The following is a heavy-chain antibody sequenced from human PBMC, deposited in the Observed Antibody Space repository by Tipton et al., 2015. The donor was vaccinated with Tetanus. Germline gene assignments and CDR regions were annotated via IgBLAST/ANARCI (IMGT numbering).Heavy chain of an antibody. CDR2: INAGNGNT. CDR3: ARDLRQYSGGYYVRRVDY. CDR1: GYTFTSYA. J-gene: IGHJ4*02. V-gene: IGHV1-3*01. D-gene: IGHD1-26*01. Sequence: QSGAEVKKPGASVKASCKASGYTFTSYAMHWVRQAPGQRLEWMGWINAGNGNTKYSQKFQGRVTITRDTSASTAYMELSSLRSEDTAVYYCARDLRQYSGGYYVRRVDYWGQGTLVTVSS.